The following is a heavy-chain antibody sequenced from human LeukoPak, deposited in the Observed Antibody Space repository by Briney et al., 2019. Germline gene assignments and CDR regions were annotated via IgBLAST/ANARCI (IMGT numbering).Heavy chain of an antibody. CDR1: GFTFSNTW. CDR3: ATLTVRGVINI. CDR2: IQSKTDGGTT. Sequence: GGSLRLSCAASGFTFSNTWMNWVRQAPGKELEWVGRIQSKTDGGTTEYAAPVKGRFTVSRDDSKTTLYLQMNSLKTEDTAVYYCATLTVRGVINIWGQGTLVTVSS. J-gene: IGHJ4*02. V-gene: IGHV3-15*01. D-gene: IGHD3-10*01.